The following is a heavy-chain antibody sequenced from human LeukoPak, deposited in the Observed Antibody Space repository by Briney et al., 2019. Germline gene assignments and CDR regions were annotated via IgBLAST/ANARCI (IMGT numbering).Heavy chain of an antibody. CDR1: GFTFSSYG. J-gene: IGHJ4*02. D-gene: IGHD2-15*01. V-gene: IGHV3-30*18. Sequence: QSGGSLRLSCATSGFTFSSYGMHWVRQAPGKGLEWVAVISYDGSNKYYADSVKGRFTISRDNSKNTLYLQMNSLRAEDTAVYYCAKDRDIVVVVAATPYFDYWGQGTLVTVSS. CDR3: AKDRDIVVVVAATPYFDY. CDR2: ISYDGSNK.